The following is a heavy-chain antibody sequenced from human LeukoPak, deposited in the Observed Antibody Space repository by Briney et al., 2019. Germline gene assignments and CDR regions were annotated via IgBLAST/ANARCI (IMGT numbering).Heavy chain of an antibody. D-gene: IGHD6-13*01. V-gene: IGHV4-39*07. Sequence: PSETLSLTCTVSGGSISSSSYYWGWIRQPPGKGLEWIGSVYYTGASYYNPSLKSRVTISVDTSKSQFSLKLSSVTAADTAVYYCARYRSSWYYFDYWGQGTLVTVSS. CDR1: GGSISSSSYY. J-gene: IGHJ4*02. CDR3: ARYRSSWYYFDY. CDR2: VYYTGAS.